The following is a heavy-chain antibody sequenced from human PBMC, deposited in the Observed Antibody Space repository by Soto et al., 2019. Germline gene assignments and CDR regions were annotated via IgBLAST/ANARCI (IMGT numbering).Heavy chain of an antibody. J-gene: IGHJ4*02. V-gene: IGHV4-59*08. CDR3: ARRSGTSGFEY. Sequence: PSETLSLTCTVSCGSISSYYWSCIRQPPWKGLEWIVYIYYSGSTNYNPSLKSRVTISVDTSKNQFSLKLSSVTAADTAVYYCARRSGTSGFEYWGQGTLVTVSS. CDR2: IYYSGST. D-gene: IGHD6-25*01. CDR1: CGSISSYY.